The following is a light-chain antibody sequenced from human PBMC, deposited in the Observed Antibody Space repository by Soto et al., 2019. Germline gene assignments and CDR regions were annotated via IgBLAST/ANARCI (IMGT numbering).Light chain of an antibody. CDR2: AAS. V-gene: IGKV1-6*01. CDR1: QGIRND. CDR3: QQDYNDHRT. J-gene: IGKJ1*01. Sequence: AIQLTQSPSSLSASVGDRVTITCRARQGIRNDLGWYQQKQGKAPNLHIYAASTLLSGVPSRFSGSGSGTDFTLTISSLKPKDLATDYSQQDYNDHRTFVQGTKVEIK.